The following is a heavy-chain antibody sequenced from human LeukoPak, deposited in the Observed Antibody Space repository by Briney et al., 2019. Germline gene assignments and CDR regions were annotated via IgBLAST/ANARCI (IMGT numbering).Heavy chain of an antibody. J-gene: IGHJ5*02. Sequence: PSETLSLTCTVSGGSISSSSYYWGWIRQPPGKGLEWTGSIYYSGSTYYNPSLKSRVTISVDTSKNQFSLKLSSVTAADTAVYYCARQHYFWFDPWGQGTLVTVSS. CDR3: ARQHYFWFDP. V-gene: IGHV4-39*01. CDR1: GGSISSSSYY. D-gene: IGHD2-21*01. CDR2: IYYSGST.